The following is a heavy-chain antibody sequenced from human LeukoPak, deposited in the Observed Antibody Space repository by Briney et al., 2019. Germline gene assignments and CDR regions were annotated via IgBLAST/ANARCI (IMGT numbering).Heavy chain of an antibody. Sequence: GESLKISCKGSGYSFTSYWIGWVRQMAGKGLEWMGIIYPGDSDVRYSPSFQGQVTISADKSISTAYLQWSSLKASDTAMYYCARTQNGYSYGSSYYYMDVWGKGTTVTISS. CDR3: ARTQNGYSYGSSYYYMDV. CDR2: IYPGDSDV. J-gene: IGHJ6*03. CDR1: GYSFTSYW. V-gene: IGHV5-51*01. D-gene: IGHD5-18*01.